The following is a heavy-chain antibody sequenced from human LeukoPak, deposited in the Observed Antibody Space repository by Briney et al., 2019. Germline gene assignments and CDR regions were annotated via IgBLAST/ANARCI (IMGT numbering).Heavy chain of an antibody. J-gene: IGHJ3*02. V-gene: IGHV3-21*01. Sequence: PGGSLRLSCAASGFTFSSYSMNWVRQAPGKGLEWVSSISSSSSYIYYADSVKGRFTISRDNAKISLYLQMNSLRAEDTAVYYCARSRGWTPDYYDSSGYSLDAFDIWGQGTMVTVSS. CDR1: GFTFSSYS. CDR3: ARSRGWTPDYYDSSGYSLDAFDI. CDR2: ISSSSSYI. D-gene: IGHD3-22*01.